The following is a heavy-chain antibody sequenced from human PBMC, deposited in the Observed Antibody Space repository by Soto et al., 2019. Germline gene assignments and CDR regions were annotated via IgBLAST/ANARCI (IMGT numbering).Heavy chain of an antibody. J-gene: IGHJ4*02. CDR2: ISGSGASL. Sequence: VQLVESGGGLVQPGRSLRLSCAASGFTFDDYAIHWVRQAPGKGLEWVSSISGSGASLAYADSVKGRFTISRDNAKNSLYLQMNSLRPEDTALYYCAKWDSMGFYDFWGQGTLVTVSS. CDR1: GFTFDDYA. CDR3: AKWDSMGFYDF. D-gene: IGHD3-22*01. V-gene: IGHV3-9*01.